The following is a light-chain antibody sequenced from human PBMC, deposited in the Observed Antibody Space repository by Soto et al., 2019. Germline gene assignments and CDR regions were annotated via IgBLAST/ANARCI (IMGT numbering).Light chain of an antibody. CDR3: QQYNNWPPPT. Sequence: EAVMTQSPVTLSVSPGERATLSCRASQSVTTNLAWYQQKPGQAPRLLIYSASTRAAGIPDRFSGSGSGTEFTLTISSLQSEDFAVYYCQQYNNWPPPTFGGGTKVEIK. J-gene: IGKJ4*01. CDR1: QSVTTN. V-gene: IGKV3-15*01. CDR2: SAS.